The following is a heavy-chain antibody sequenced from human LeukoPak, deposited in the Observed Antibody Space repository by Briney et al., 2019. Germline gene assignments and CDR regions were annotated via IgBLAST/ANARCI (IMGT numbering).Heavy chain of an antibody. CDR1: GFTFRTYS. Sequence: GGSLRLSCAASGFTFRTYSMNWVRQAPGKGLEWVSYITSTSTTIYYADSVKGRFTISRDNAKNSLYLQMNSLRAEDTAVYYCARGKTYYYDSSGYWIDYWGQGTLVTVSS. D-gene: IGHD3-22*01. V-gene: IGHV3-48*04. J-gene: IGHJ4*02. CDR3: ARGKTYYYDSSGYWIDY. CDR2: ITSTSTTI.